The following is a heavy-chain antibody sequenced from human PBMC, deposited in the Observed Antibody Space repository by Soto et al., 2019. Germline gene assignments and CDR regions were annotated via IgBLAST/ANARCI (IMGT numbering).Heavy chain of an antibody. J-gene: IGHJ3*02. Sequence: GASAKVSSKASGGTFSRYAISWVRQAPGQGLEWMGGIIPIFGTANYAQKFQGRVTITADESTSIAYMELSSLRSEDTAVYYCEIPRSVLRYFDWSTPRDAFDMWGQGTMVTVS. CDR1: GGTFSRYA. CDR3: EIPRSVLRYFDWSTPRDAFDM. V-gene: IGHV1-69*13. D-gene: IGHD3-9*01. CDR2: IIPIFGTA.